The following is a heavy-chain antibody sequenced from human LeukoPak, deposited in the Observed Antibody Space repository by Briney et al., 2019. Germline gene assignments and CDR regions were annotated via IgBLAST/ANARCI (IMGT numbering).Heavy chain of an antibody. J-gene: IGHJ4*02. CDR3: ARDGWGCSSTSCYAPFDY. CDR1: GYSFNSYG. Sequence: ASVKVSCKASGYSFNSYGISWVRQTPGQGLEWMGWISAYNGNTNYAQKLQGRVTMTTDTSTSTAYMELRSLRSDDTAVYYCARDGWGCSSTSCYAPFDYWGQGTLVTVSS. CDR2: ISAYNGNT. V-gene: IGHV1-18*01. D-gene: IGHD2-2*01.